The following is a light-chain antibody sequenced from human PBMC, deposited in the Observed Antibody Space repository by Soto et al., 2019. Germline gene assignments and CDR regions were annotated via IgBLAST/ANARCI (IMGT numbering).Light chain of an antibody. CDR3: YSSTGISTSLFV. Sequence: QSALTQPASASGSPGQSITISCTGTSRDIGTSNLVSWYQQYPGKAPKLMIYEVTKRPSGISYRFSGSKSGNTASLTISGLQPDDEADYYCYSSTGISTSLFVFGTGTKLTVL. J-gene: IGLJ1*01. CDR1: SRDIGTSNL. CDR2: EVT. V-gene: IGLV2-23*02.